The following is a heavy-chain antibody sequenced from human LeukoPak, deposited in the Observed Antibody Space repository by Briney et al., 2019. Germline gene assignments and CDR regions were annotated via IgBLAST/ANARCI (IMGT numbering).Heavy chain of an antibody. CDR1: GFTFSNYG. V-gene: IGHV3-30*02. D-gene: IGHD6-13*01. J-gene: IGHJ1*01. CDR2: IWYDGSNK. CDR3: AKDDISSSWYAEYFQH. Sequence: PGGSLRLSRAASGFTFSNYGIHWVRQAPGKGLEWVAVIWYDGSNKYYADSVKGRFTISRDNSKNTLYLQMNSLRAEDTAVYYCAKDDISSSWYAEYFQHWGQGTLVTVSS.